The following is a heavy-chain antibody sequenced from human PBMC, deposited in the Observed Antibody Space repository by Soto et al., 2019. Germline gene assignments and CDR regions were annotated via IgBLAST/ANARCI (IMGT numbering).Heavy chain of an antibody. CDR3: ARDDVAAADPHYYYGMDV. J-gene: IGHJ6*02. V-gene: IGHV3-66*01. CDR2: IYSGGST. CDR1: GFTVSSNY. D-gene: IGHD6-13*01. Sequence: PGGSLRLSCAASGFTVSSNYMSWVRQAPGKGLEWVSVIYSGGSTYYADSVKGRFTISRDNSKNTLYLQMNSLRAEDTAVYYCARDDVAAADPHYYYGMDVWGQGTTVTVSS.